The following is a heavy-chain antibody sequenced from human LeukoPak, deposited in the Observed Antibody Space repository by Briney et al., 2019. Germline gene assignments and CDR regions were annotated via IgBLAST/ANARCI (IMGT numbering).Heavy chain of an antibody. V-gene: IGHV3-30*18. CDR1: GFTFSSYG. D-gene: IGHD4-17*01. CDR3: AKERYGDYGWYFDY. CDR2: ISYDGSNK. Sequence: GGSLRLSCAASGFTFSSYGMHWVRQAPGKGLEWVAVISYDGSNKYYADSVKGRFTISRDNSKNTLYLQMNSLRAEDTAVYYCAKERYGDYGWYFDYWGQGTLVTVSS. J-gene: IGHJ4*02.